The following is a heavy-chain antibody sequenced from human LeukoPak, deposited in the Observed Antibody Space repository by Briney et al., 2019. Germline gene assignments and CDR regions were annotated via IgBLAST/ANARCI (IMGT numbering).Heavy chain of an antibody. D-gene: IGHD6-13*01. CDR2: INPSGGST. Sequence: GASVKVSCKASGYTFTSYYTHWVRQAPGQGLEWMGIINPSGGSTSYAQKFQGRVTMTRDTSISTVYMELSSLRSEDTAVYYCARGSIAAAPPFDPWGQGTLVTVSS. CDR3: ARGSIAAAPPFDP. CDR1: GYTFTSYY. J-gene: IGHJ5*02. V-gene: IGHV1-46*01.